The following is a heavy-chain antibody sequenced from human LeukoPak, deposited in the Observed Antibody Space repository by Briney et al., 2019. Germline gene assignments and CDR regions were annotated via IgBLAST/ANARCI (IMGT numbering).Heavy chain of an antibody. CDR1: GGSISSYY. CDR2: IYTSGST. D-gene: IGHD3-10*01. Sequence: PSETLSLTCTVSGGSISSYYWSWIRQPAGKGLEWIGRIYTSGSTNYNPSLKSRVTMSVDTSKNQFSLKLSSVTAADTAVYYCARDREVRGVIYNEILNWFDPWGQGTLVTVSS. CDR3: ARDREVRGVIYNEILNWFDP. V-gene: IGHV4-4*07. J-gene: IGHJ5*02.